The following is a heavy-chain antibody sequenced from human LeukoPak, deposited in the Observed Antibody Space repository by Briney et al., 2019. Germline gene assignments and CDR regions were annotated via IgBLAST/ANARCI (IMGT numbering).Heavy chain of an antibody. CDR1: GGTFSSYA. CDR3: ARSLANYYDSSGYYPREYNWFDP. D-gene: IGHD3-22*01. CDR2: IIPILGIA. V-gene: IGHV1-69*04. Sequence: ASVKVSCKAYGGTFSSYAISWVRQAPGQGLEWMGRIIPILGIANYAQKFQGRVTITADKSTSTAYMELSSLRSEDTAVYYCARSLANYYDSSGYYPREYNWFDPWGQGTLVTVSS. J-gene: IGHJ5*02.